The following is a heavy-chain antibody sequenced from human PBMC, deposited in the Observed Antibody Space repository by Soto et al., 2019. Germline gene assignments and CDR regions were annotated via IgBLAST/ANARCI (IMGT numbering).Heavy chain of an antibody. J-gene: IGHJ4*02. Sequence: PSETLSITCAVSGGSISSGGYSCSWIRQQPGKGLEWIGYIYHSGSTYYNPSLKSRVTISVDRSRNQFSLKLSSVTAADTAVYYCARVYGDNNFDYSGQGTLVTVSS. D-gene: IGHD4-17*01. CDR3: ARVYGDNNFDY. V-gene: IGHV4-30-2*01. CDR1: GGSISSGGYS. CDR2: IYHSGST.